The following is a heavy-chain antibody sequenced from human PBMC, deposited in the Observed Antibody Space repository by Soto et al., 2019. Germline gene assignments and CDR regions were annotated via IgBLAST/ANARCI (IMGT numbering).Heavy chain of an antibody. V-gene: IGHV3-48*03. Sequence: GGSLRLSCAASGFTFSSYEMNWVRQAPGKGLEWVSKISTSGKSIHYADSVKGRFTISRVNAKNSLCLQMTSLRADDTAVYYCARSASPFDYWAREPWSPSPQ. CDR3: ARSASPFDY. CDR2: ISTSGKSI. J-gene: IGHJ4*02. D-gene: IGHD2-15*01. CDR1: GFTFSSYE.